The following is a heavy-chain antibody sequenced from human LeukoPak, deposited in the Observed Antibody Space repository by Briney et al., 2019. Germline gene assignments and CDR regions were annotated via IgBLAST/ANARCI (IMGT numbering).Heavy chain of an antibody. CDR2: IYYSGST. J-gene: IGHJ3*02. D-gene: IGHD3-22*01. V-gene: IGHV4-59*01. CDR3: ARDPYYYDSSGYSSSHAFDI. CDR1: GGSISSYY. Sequence: PSETLSLTCTVSGGSISSYYWSWIRQPPGKGLEWIGYIYYSGSTNYNPSLKSRVTISVDTSKNQFSLKLSSVTAADTAVYYCARDPYYYDSSGYSSSHAFDIWGQGTMATVSS.